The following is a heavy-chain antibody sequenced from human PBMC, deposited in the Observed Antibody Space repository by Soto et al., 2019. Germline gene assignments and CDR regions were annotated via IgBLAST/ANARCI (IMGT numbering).Heavy chain of an antibody. Sequence: QLQASGPGLVKTSDILSLTGTVSTGSISRSSYFLGWILQPQGKGLECIATIHYSGRTYSNPSIRSRVTITVDTSKSQFSLKLNSLTAADTAVYYCTRGGEGSLDWLVEYWGSGLLVTVSA. V-gene: IGHV4-39*01. J-gene: IGHJ4*02. CDR3: TRGGEGSLDWLVEY. CDR2: IHYSGRT. CDR1: TGSISRSSYF. D-gene: IGHD3-3*01.